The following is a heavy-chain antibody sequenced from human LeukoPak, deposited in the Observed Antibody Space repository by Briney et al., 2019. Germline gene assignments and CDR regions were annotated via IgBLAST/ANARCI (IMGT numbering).Heavy chain of an antibody. D-gene: IGHD1-26*01. CDR3: ASHLSYDAFDI. CDR1: GFTFSSYA. V-gene: IGHV3-48*04. Sequence: GGSLRLSCAASGFTFSSYAMSWVRQAPGKGLEWVSYISSSGSTIYYADSVKGRFTISRDNAKNSLYLQMNSLRAEDTAVYYCASHLSYDAFDIWGQGTMVTVSS. J-gene: IGHJ3*02. CDR2: ISSSGSTI.